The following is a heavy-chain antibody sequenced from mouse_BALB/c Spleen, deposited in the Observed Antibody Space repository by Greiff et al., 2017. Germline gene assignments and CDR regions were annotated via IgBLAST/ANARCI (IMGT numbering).Heavy chain of an antibody. D-gene: IGHD2-3*01. V-gene: IGHV1-5*01. CDR2: IYPGNSDT. CDR1: GYTFTSYW. J-gene: IGHJ3*01. Sequence: EVKLMESGTVLARPGASVKMSCKASGYTFTSYWMHWVKQRPGQGLEWIGAIYPGNSDTSYNQKFKGKTTLTADKSSSTAYMLLSSLTSEDSAIYFCARGRDGYSSWGQGTLVTVSA. CDR3: ARGRDGYSS.